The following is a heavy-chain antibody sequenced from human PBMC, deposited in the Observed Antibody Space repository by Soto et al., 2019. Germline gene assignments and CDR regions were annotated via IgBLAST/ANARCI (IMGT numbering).Heavy chain of an antibody. D-gene: IGHD2-21*02. CDR1: GFSVSSSY. Sequence: EVQLVESGGALVQPGGSLRLSCAASGFSVSSSYLYWVRQAPGKGLEWVSSIYLSGSTYYTDSVKGRFSISRDNSKNTLYLQMNSRGAEDTAIYYCVRGKVGTNPNWLDPWGQGRLVTVSS. CDR3: VRGKVGTNPNWLDP. V-gene: IGHV3-66*01. CDR2: IYLSGST. J-gene: IGHJ5*02.